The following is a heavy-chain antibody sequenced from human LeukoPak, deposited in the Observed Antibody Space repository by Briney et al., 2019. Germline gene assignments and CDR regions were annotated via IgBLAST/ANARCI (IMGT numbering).Heavy chain of an antibody. CDR1: GFTFSSYA. Sequence: GGSLRLSCAASGFTFSSYAMHWVRQAPGKGLEWVAVISNDGGNKYFADSVKGRFIISRDNSKNTFYLQMDSLRADDTAMYYCAKGKVNHLGGLDYWGQGTLVTVSS. D-gene: IGHD1-14*01. V-gene: IGHV3-30-3*01. CDR2: ISNDGGNK. J-gene: IGHJ4*02. CDR3: AKGKVNHLGGLDY.